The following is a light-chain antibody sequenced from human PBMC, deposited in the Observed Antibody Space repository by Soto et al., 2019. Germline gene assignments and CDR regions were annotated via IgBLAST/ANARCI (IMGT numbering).Light chain of an antibody. CDR2: AAS. CDR1: QGISSY. J-gene: IGKJ1*01. Sequence: AIRITQSPSSLSASTGDRVTITCRASQGISSYLAWYQQKPGKAPKLLIYAASTLQSGVPSRFSGSGSGTECTRTISSLQPDDFATDYCQHYNSYSEAFGQGTKVDIK. V-gene: IGKV1-8*01. CDR3: QHYNSYSEA.